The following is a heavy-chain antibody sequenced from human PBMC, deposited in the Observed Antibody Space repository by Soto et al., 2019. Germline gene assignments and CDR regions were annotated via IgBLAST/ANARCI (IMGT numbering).Heavy chain of an antibody. CDR3: AREVRTQIPGSSGAWHDP. J-gene: IGHJ5*02. V-gene: IGHV4-61*01. CDR1: DGSVSSCSYY. Sequence: SETLSLTCTVSDGSVSSCSYYWSWIRQPPGKGLEWIGYIYYSGSTNYNPSLKSRVTISVDTSKNQFSLKLSSVTAADTAVYYRAREVRTQIPGSSGAWHDPCGQGTLVTVSS. D-gene: IGHD6-13*01. CDR2: IYYSGST.